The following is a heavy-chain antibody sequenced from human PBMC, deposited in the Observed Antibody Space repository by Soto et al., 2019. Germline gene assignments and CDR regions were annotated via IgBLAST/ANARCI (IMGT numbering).Heavy chain of an antibody. V-gene: IGHV1-3*04. CDR1: GYDFSSYA. Sequence: ASVKVSCKASGYDFSSYAMHWVRQAPGQRLEWMGWINIGSGNTEYSQNFQDRITITRDTSSSTAYMELSSLRSEDTAVYYCARDRYHHYYYGMVVWGQGTTVTVSS. CDR2: INIGSGNT. J-gene: IGHJ6*01. D-gene: IGHD3-9*01. CDR3: ARDRYHHYYYGMVV.